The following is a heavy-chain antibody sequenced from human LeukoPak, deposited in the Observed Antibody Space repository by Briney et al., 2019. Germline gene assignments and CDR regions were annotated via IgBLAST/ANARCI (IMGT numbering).Heavy chain of an antibody. J-gene: IGHJ6*03. V-gene: IGHV3-7*01. CDR1: GFTFSSQW. Sequence: GGSLRLSCAASGFTFSSQWMSWVRRAPGKGLEWVANVNQGGTEKYYVDSVKGRFAISRDNAENSLYLQMNSLRAEDTAVYYCAREHYFYYMDGWGKGTTVTVSS. CDR2: VNQGGTEK. CDR3: AREHYFYYMDG.